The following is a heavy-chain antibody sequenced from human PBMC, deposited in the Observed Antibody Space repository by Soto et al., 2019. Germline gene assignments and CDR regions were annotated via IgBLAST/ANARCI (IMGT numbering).Heavy chain of an antibody. CDR1: GGSINSYF. Sequence: QVQLQESGPRLVKPSETLSLTCTVSGGSINSYFWSWIRQPPGEGLEWIGYIFYSGTTNYSPSLKSRVTMSLGTAKNQFSLNLTSVTAADTAVYYCARGRGGTYDAFDIWGQGIMVTVSS. J-gene: IGHJ3*02. D-gene: IGHD1-26*01. CDR3: ARGRGGTYDAFDI. CDR2: IFYSGTT. V-gene: IGHV4-59*01.